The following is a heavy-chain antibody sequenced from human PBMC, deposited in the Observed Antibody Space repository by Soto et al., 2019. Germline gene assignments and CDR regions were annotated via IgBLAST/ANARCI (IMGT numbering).Heavy chain of an antibody. D-gene: IGHD4-17*01. J-gene: IGHJ6*02. CDR3: AKDQGYGDYSRDFYYYGVDV. CDR2: ISYDGSNK. CDR1: GLTFSSYG. V-gene: IGHV3-30*18. Sequence: GGSLRLSCAASGLTFSSYGMHWVRQAPAKGLEWVAVISYDGSNKYYADSVKGRFTISRDNSKNTLYLQMNSLRAEDTAVYYCAKDQGYGDYSRDFYYYGVDVWGQGTTVTVSS.